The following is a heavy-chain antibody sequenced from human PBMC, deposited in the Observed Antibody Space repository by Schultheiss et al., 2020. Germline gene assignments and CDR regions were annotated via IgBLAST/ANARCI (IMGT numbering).Heavy chain of an antibody. Sequence: SETLSLTCAVYGGSFSGYYWSWIRQPPGKGLEWIGEINHSGSTYYNPSLKSRVTISVDTSKNQFSLKLSSVTAADTAVYYCARVLPGIAVAGSLDYWGQGTLVTVSS. D-gene: IGHD6-19*01. CDR2: INHSGST. CDR3: ARVLPGIAVAGSLDY. V-gene: IGHV4-34*01. J-gene: IGHJ4*02. CDR1: GGSFSGYY.